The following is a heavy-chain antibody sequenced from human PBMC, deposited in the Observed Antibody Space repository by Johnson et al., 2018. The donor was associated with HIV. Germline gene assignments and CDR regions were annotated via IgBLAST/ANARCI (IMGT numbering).Heavy chain of an antibody. CDR1: GFTFDYYG. CDR2: INWNGGST. J-gene: IGHJ3*02. V-gene: IGHV3-20*04. Sequence: VQLVESGGGVVRPGGSLRLSCAASGFTFDYYGMSWVREVPGKGLEWVSGINWNGGSTTYADSVKGRFTISRDNAKNSLYLQMNSLKTEDTAVYYCTTERWLQQRAFDIWGQGTMVTVSS. D-gene: IGHD5-24*01. CDR3: TTERWLQQRAFDI.